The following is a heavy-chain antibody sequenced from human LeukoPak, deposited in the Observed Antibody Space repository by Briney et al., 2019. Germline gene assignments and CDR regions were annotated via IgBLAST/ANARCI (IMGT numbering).Heavy chain of an antibody. V-gene: IGHV3-7*01. Sequence: GGSLRLSCAASGFTFINYWMSWVRQAPGKGLEWVANINHGGSERYYGDSVKGRFTISRDNAKNSLYLQMNSLRAEDAAVYYCTRENWYLDYWGQGNLVTVSS. CDR3: TRENWYLDY. CDR2: INHGGSER. CDR1: GFTFINYW. J-gene: IGHJ4*02.